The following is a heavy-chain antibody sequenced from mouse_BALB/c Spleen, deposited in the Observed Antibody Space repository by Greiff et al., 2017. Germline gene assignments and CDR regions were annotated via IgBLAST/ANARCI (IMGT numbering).Heavy chain of an antibody. Sequence: QVQLQQPGAELVKPGASVKLSCKASGYTFTSYWMYWVKQRPGQGLERIGEINPSNGGTNYNEKFKGKATLTADTSSSTAYMQLSSLTSEDSAIYYCARRGNYFDYWGQGTTLTVSS. J-gene: IGHJ2*01. V-gene: IGHV1-53*01. CDR3: ARRGNYFDY. CDR2: INPSNGGT. CDR1: GYTFTSYW.